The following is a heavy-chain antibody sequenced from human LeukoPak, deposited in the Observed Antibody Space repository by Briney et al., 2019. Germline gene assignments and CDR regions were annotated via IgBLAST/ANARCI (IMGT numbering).Heavy chain of an antibody. CDR3: ARVYPYYYDSSGYPPDY. Sequence: SCKASGYTFTSYAMHWVRQAPGKGLEWVAVISYDGSNKYYADSVKGRFTISRDNSKNTLYLQMNSLRAEDTAVYYCARVYPYYYDSSGYPPDYWGQGTLVTVSS. J-gene: IGHJ4*02. CDR2: ISYDGSNK. V-gene: IGHV3-30-3*01. D-gene: IGHD3-22*01. CDR1: GYTFTSYA.